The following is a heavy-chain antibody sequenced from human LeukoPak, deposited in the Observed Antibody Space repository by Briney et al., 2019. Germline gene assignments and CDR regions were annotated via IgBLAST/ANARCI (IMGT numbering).Heavy chain of an antibody. Sequence: PSETLSLTCTVSGGSISSYYWSWIRQPPGKGLEWMGYIYYSGSTNYNPSLKSRVTISVDTSKNQFSLKLSSVTAADTAVYYCASLDFWSGYFDYWGQGTLVTVSS. CDR2: IYYSGST. D-gene: IGHD3-3*01. V-gene: IGHV4-59*01. CDR1: GGSISSYY. CDR3: ASLDFWSGYFDY. J-gene: IGHJ4*02.